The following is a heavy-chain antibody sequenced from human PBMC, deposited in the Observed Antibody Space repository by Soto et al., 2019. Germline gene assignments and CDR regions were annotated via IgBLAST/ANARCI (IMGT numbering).Heavy chain of an antibody. CDR1: GYTFTSYY. J-gene: IGHJ3*02. CDR2: INPSGGST. Sequence: ASVKVSCKASGYTFTSYYMHWVRQAPGQGLEWMGIINPSGGSTSYAQKFQGRVTMTRDTSTSTVYMELSSLRSEDTAVYYCASVRGYSYGHDAFDIWGQGTMVTVSS. V-gene: IGHV1-46*01. D-gene: IGHD5-18*01. CDR3: ASVRGYSYGHDAFDI.